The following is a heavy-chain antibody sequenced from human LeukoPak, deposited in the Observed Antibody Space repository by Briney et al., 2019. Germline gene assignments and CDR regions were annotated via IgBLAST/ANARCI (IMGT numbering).Heavy chain of an antibody. D-gene: IGHD3-3*01. CDR2: ISAYNGNT. Sequence: ASVKVSCKASGYTFTSYRISWVRQAPGQGLEWMGWISAYNGNTNYAQQLQGRVTVTTDTSTSTAYMELRSLRSDDTAVYYCARAYDFWSGYYRSAWFDPWGQGTLVTVSS. V-gene: IGHV1-18*01. CDR1: GYTFTSYR. CDR3: ARAYDFWSGYYRSAWFDP. J-gene: IGHJ5*02.